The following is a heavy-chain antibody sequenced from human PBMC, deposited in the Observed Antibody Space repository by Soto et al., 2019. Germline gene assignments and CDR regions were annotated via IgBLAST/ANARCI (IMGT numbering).Heavy chain of an antibody. V-gene: IGHV1-69*13. CDR3: ARHHIEHYGMDV. D-gene: IGHD5-12*01. CDR1: GGTFSSYA. CDR2: IIPIFGTA. Sequence: GASVKVSCKASGGTFSSYAISWVRQAPGQGLEWMGGIIPIFGTANYAQKFQGRVTITADESTSTAYMELSSLRSEDTAVYYCARHHIEHYGMDVWGQGTTVTVSS. J-gene: IGHJ6*02.